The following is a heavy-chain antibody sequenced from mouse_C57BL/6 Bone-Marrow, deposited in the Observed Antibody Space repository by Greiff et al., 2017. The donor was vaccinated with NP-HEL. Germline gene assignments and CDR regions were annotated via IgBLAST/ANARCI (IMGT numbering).Heavy chain of an antibody. V-gene: IGHV5-15*01. Sequence: EVQLVESGGGLVQPGGSLKLSCAASGFTFSDYGMAWVRQAPRKGPEWVAFISNLAYSIYYADTVTGRFTISRENAKNTLYLEMSSLRSEDTAMYYCARRGGSSSYYYAMDYWGQGTSVTVSS. CDR3: ARRGGSSSYYYAMDY. D-gene: IGHD1-1*01. CDR2: ISNLAYSI. CDR1: GFTFSDYG. J-gene: IGHJ4*01.